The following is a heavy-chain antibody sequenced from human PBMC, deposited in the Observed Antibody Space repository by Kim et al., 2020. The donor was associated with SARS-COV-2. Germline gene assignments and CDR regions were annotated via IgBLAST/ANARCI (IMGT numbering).Heavy chain of an antibody. CDR1: GFTFSSYG. D-gene: IGHD3-22*01. J-gene: IGHJ4*02. CDR3: ATVWGCYYQYDNEY. V-gene: IGHV3-33*01. CDR2: IWYDGSNK. Sequence: GGSLRLSCAASGFTFSSYGMHWVRQAPGKGLEWVAVIWYDGSNKYYVDSVKGRFTISRDNSKNTLYLQMNSLRVEDTAVYYCATVWGCYYQYDNEYWGKG.